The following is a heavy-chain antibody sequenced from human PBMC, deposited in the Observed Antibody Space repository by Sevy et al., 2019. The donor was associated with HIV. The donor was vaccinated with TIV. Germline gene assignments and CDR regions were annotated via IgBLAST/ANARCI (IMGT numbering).Heavy chain of an antibody. J-gene: IGHJ6*02. D-gene: IGHD2-2*01. V-gene: IGHV3-21*01. CDR2: ISSSSSYI. CDR1: GFTFSSYS. CDR3: ARVGTLVVPAATAHYYYYGMDV. Sequence: GGSLRLSCAASGFTFSSYSMNWVRQAPGKGLEWVSSISSSSSYIYYADSVKGRFTISRDNAKNSLYLKMNSLRAEDTAVYYCARVGTLVVPAATAHYYYYGMDVWGQGTTVTVSS.